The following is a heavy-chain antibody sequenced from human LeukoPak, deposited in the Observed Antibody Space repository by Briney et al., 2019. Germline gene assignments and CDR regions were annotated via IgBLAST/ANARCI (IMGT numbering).Heavy chain of an antibody. J-gene: IGHJ4*02. CDR3: ASRSSIWSGYQDTLYYFDS. D-gene: IGHD3-3*01. CDR1: GGSISSYY. Sequence: SETLSLTCTASGGSISSYYWSWIRQPPGKRLEWIGHIYYSGSTNYNPSLKSRVTISVDTSKNQFSLKLSSVTAADTAVYYCASRSSIWSGYQDTLYYFDSWGQGTLVTVSS. V-gene: IGHV4-59*01. CDR2: IYYSGST.